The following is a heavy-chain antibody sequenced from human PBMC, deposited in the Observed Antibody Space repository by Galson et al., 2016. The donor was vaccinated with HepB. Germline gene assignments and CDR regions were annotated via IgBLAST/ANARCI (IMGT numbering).Heavy chain of an antibody. V-gene: IGHV4-4*02. J-gene: IGHJ4*02. CDR1: GGSITSNRW. Sequence: SETLYLTCAVSGGSITSNRWWTWVRQPPGKGLEWIGEIYHSGDTNYNPSLKSRVTMSVDRSQNHFSLRLSSVTAADTAVYYCAREFSGYDTHWGQGALVTVSS. D-gene: IGHD5-12*01. CDR3: AREFSGYDTH. CDR2: IYHSGDT.